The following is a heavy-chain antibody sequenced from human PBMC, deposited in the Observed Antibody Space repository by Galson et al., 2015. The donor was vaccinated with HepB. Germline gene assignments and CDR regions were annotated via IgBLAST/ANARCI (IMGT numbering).Heavy chain of an antibody. J-gene: IGHJ3*01. CDR2: ISSYSSYI. CDR3: ARYAAFGKRDAFDV. Sequence: SLRLSCAASGFTFDNFYMNWVRQAPGKGLEWVSSISSYSSYIYYADSVKGRFTISRDNADNSLFLQMTSLRAEDTAVYFCARYAAFGKRDAFDVWGQGTMVTVSS. V-gene: IGHV3-21*01. D-gene: IGHD3-10*01. CDR1: GFTFDNFY.